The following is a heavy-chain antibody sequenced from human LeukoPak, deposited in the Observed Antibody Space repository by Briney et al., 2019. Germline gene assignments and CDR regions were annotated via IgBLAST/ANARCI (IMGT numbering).Heavy chain of an antibody. V-gene: IGHV3-66*02. Sequence: GGSLRLSCAASGFTVSSSYMSWVRQAPGKGLEWVSVIYSGGSTYYADSVKGRFTISRDNSKNTLYLQMNSLRAEDTAVYYCARERNYYDSSGPPDYWGQGTLVTVSS. J-gene: IGHJ4*02. CDR3: ARERNYYDSSGPPDY. D-gene: IGHD3-22*01. CDR2: IYSGGST. CDR1: GFTVSSSY.